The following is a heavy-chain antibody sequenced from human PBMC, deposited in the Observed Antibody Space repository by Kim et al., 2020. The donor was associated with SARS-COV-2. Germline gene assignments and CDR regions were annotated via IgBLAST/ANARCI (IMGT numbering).Heavy chain of an antibody. D-gene: IGHD2-15*01. Sequence: SPSFQGQVTISADKSISTAYLQWSSLKASDTAMYYCASGQSVCWPGCVDYWGQGTLVTVSS. CDR3: ASGQSVCWPGCVDY. V-gene: IGHV5-51*01. J-gene: IGHJ4*02.